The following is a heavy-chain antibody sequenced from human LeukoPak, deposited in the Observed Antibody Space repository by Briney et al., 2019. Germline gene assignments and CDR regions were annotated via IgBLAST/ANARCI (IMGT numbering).Heavy chain of an antibody. CDR3: AKNGDRGAYCTGGTCYPYFYYYMDV. CDR1: GFTFSSYA. Sequence: PGGSLRLSCAASGFTFSSYAMSWVRQAPGKGLEWVSSISGSGTTTYYADSVKGRFTISRDNSKNTLSVQMNSLRVEDTAVYYCAKNGDRGAYCTGGTCYPYFYYYMDVWGKGTTVTI. V-gene: IGHV3-23*01. D-gene: IGHD2-15*01. J-gene: IGHJ6*03. CDR2: ISGSGTTT.